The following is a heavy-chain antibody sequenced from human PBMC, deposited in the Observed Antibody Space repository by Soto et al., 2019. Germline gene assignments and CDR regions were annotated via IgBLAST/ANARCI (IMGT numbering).Heavy chain of an antibody. J-gene: IGHJ4*02. CDR2: ISSSSSYI. CDR3: ARPEYYYDSRGYYGY. CDR1: GFTFSSYS. Sequence: EVQLVESGGGLVKPGGSLRLSCAASGFTFSSYSMNWVRQAPGKGLEWVSSISSSSSYIYYADSAKGRFTISRDNAKNSLYLQMNSLRAEDTVVYYCARPEYYYDSRGYYGYWGQGTLVTVSS. D-gene: IGHD3-22*01. V-gene: IGHV3-21*01.